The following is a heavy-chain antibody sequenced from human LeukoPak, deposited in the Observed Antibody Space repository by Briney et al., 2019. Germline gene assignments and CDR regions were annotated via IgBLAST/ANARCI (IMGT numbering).Heavy chain of an antibody. D-gene: IGHD3/OR15-3a*01. CDR2: IRNDESDK. V-gene: IGHV3-30*02. CDR3: TKGLSVMVFGVAPSHQ. Sequence: GGSLRLSCAASGFTFSTYAMNWVRQAPGKGLEWVAFIRNDESDKYYADSVKGRFTISRDNSKDTLYLQMSSLRVEDTAVYYCTKGLSVMVFGVAPSHQWGQGTRVTVSS. J-gene: IGHJ1*01. CDR1: GFTFSTYA.